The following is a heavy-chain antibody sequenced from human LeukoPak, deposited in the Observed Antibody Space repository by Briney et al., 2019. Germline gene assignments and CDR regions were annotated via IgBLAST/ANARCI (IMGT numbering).Heavy chain of an antibody. J-gene: IGHJ4*02. CDR1: GFTFSNFA. CDR3: AKGHPRRWLQLFDY. D-gene: IGHD5-24*01. V-gene: IGHV3-23*01. CDR2: ISGNGGST. Sequence: GGSLRLSCAASGFTFSNFAMSWVRQAPGKGLEWVSTISGNGGSTYYADSVKGRFTISRDNSKNTLYLQMNSLRAEDTAVYYCAKGHPRRWLQLFDYWGQGTLVTVSS.